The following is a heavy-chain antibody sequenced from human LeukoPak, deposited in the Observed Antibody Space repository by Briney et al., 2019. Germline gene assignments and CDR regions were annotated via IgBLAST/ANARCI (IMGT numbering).Heavy chain of an antibody. CDR3: AKTYSSSWYSAFDI. CDR1: GFTFSSYA. J-gene: IGHJ3*02. V-gene: IGHV3-23*01. D-gene: IGHD6-13*01. Sequence: PGGSLRLSCAASGFTFSSYAMSWARQAPGKGLEWVSAISGRGGSTYYADSVKGRFTISRDNSKNTLYLQMNSLRAEDTAVYYCAKTYSSSWYSAFDIWGQGTMVTVSS. CDR2: ISGRGGST.